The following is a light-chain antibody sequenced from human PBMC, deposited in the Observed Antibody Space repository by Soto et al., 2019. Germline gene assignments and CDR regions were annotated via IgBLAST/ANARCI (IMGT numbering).Light chain of an antibody. V-gene: IGKV1-12*02. CDR1: QGIRSW. Sequence: DIQMTQSPSSVSASVGDRITITCRASQGIRSWLAWYQQKPGKAPKLLIYGASTLHIGVPSRFSGSGSGTDFTLTISSLQPEDIATYYCQQASGFPLYTFGQANKVEIK. CDR3: QQASGFPLYT. CDR2: GAS. J-gene: IGKJ2*01.